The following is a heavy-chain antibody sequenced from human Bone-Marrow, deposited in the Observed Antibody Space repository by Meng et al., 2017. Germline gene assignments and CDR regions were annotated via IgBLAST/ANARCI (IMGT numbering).Heavy chain of an antibody. CDR1: GGSISSYY. CDR2: IYYSGST. V-gene: IGHV4-59*01. J-gene: IGHJ4*02. D-gene: IGHD6-19*01. Sequence: SETLSLTCTVSGGSISSYYWSWIRQPPGKGLERIGYIYYSGSTNYNPSLKSRVTISVDTSKNQFSLKLSSVAAADTAVYYCARVRAWLFDYWGQGTLVTVSS. CDR3: ARVRAWLFDY.